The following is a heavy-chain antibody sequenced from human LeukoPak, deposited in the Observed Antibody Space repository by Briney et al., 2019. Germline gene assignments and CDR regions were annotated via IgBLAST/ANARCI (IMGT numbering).Heavy chain of an antibody. V-gene: IGHV3-20*04. D-gene: IGHD2-21*01. CDR1: GFTFDDYG. J-gene: IGHJ6*03. CDR3: ARVIPRLVYMDV. Sequence: GGSLRLSCAASGFTFDDYGMSWFRQAPGKGLEWVSGINWNGGSTGYADSVKGRFTISRDNAKNSLYLQMNSLRAEDTALYYCARVIPRLVYMDVWGKGTTVTVSS. CDR2: INWNGGST.